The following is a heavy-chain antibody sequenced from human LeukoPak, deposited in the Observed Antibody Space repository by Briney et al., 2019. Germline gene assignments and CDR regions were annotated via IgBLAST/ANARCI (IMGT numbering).Heavy chain of an antibody. CDR3: AKMVRGVMGVFDY. CDR1: GFTFGSYA. CDR2: ISGSGGST. V-gene: IGHV3-23*01. D-gene: IGHD3-10*01. Sequence: GGSLRLSCAASGFTFGSYAMSWVRQAPGKGLEWVSAISGSGGSTYYADSVKGRFTISRDNSKNTLYLQMNSLRAEDTAVYYCAKMVRGVMGVFDYWGQGTLVTVSS. J-gene: IGHJ4*02.